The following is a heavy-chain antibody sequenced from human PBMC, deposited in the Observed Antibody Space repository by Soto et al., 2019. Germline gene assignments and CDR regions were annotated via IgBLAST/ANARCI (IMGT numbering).Heavy chain of an antibody. Sequence: GGSLRLSCEASGFTFSNFGMSWVPQAPGKGLEWVSGLTGNGGTTYYADSVKGRFTISRDNSKNTLSLQMNSLRVDDTAVYFFGQGGQYQQPYQFVFWGQGTLLSVSS. J-gene: IGHJ4*02. D-gene: IGHD2-2*01. V-gene: IGHV3-23*01. CDR1: GFTFSNFG. CDR2: LTGNGGTT. CDR3: GQGGQYQQPYQFVF.